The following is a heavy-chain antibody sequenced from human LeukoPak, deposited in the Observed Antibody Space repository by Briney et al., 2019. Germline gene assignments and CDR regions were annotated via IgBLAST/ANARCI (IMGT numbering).Heavy chain of an antibody. CDR1: GGTFSSYA. V-gene: IGHV1-69*05. CDR3: ARSGLLWFGELFGARVEDYYYYMDV. Sequence: SVKVSCKASGGTFSSYAISWVRRAPGQGLEWMGRIIPIFGTANYAQKFQGRVTITTDESTSTAYMEPSSLRSEDTAVYYCARSGLLWFGELFGARVEDYYYYMDVWGKGTTVTVSS. CDR2: IIPIFGTA. J-gene: IGHJ6*03. D-gene: IGHD3-10*01.